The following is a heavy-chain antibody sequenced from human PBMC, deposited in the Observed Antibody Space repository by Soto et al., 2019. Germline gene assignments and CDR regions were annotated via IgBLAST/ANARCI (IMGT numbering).Heavy chain of an antibody. D-gene: IGHD3-22*01. Sequence: QVQLQESGPGLVKPSQTLSLTCTVSGGSISSGDYYWSWIRQPPGKGLEWIGYIYYSGSTYYNPSLKSRVTISVDTSKNQFSLKLSSVTAADTAVYYCARDRRYYYYSSGHTPDWFDPWGQGTLVTVSS. CDR1: GGSISSGDYY. J-gene: IGHJ5*02. CDR3: ARDRRYYYYSSGHTPDWFDP. V-gene: IGHV4-30-4*01. CDR2: IYYSGST.